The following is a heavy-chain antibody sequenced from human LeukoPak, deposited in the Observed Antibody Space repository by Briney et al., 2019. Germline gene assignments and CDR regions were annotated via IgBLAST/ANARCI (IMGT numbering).Heavy chain of an antibody. D-gene: IGHD4-11*01. Sequence: GGSLRLSCAASGFTFSSYAMSWVRQAPGKGLEWVSSISSSSTYIYYSDSVKGGFTISRDNAKNSLYLQMNSLRAEDTALYYCARDPTVALFDYWGQGTLVTVSS. CDR1: GFTFSSYA. J-gene: IGHJ4*02. CDR2: ISSSSTYI. V-gene: IGHV3-21*01. CDR3: ARDPTVALFDY.